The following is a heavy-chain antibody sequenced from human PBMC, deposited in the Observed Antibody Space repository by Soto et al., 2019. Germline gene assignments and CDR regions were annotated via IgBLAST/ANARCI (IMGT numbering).Heavy chain of an antibody. CDR1: GGTFSSYA. V-gene: IGHV1-69*01. CDR3: ARDLGGGRGYCSGGSCYAFDY. J-gene: IGHJ4*02. CDR2: IIPIFGTA. Sequence: QVQLVQSGAEVKKPGSSVKVSCKASGGTFSSYAISWVRQAPGQGLEWMGGIIPIFGTANYAQKLQGRVTITADESTSTAYMELSSLRSEDTAVYYCARDLGGGRGYCSGGSCYAFDYWGQGTLVTVSS. D-gene: IGHD2-15*01.